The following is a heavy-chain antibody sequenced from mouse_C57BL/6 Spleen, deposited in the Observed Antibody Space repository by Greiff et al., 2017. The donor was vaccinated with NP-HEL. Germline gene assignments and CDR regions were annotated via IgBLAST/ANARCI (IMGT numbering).Heavy chain of an antibody. J-gene: IGHJ3*01. D-gene: IGHD2-4*01. CDR1: GYTFTSYT. Sequence: QVQLQQSGAELARPGASVTMSCKASGYTFTSYTMHWVKQRPGQGLEWIGYINPSSGDTKYNQKFKDKATLTADNSTSTAYMQLRTLTSEDSAVYYCARASYDLFAYWGQGTLVTVSA. V-gene: IGHV1-4*01. CDR2: INPSSGDT. CDR3: ARASYDLFAY.